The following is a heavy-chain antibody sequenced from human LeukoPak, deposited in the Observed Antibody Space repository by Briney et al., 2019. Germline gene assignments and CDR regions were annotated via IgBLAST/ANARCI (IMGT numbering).Heavy chain of an antibody. D-gene: IGHD1-26*01. CDR1: GFTVYNFA. CDR3: ARGRGSPLGWFDP. J-gene: IGHJ5*02. Sequence: GGSLRLSCVASGFTVYNFAMSWVRQAPGKGLEWVSLITGGGGSTDYADSVKGRFTISRDNSKNTLYLQMNSLRAEDTAVYYCARGRGSPLGWFDPWGQGTLVTVSS. V-gene: IGHV3-23*01. CDR2: ITGGGGST.